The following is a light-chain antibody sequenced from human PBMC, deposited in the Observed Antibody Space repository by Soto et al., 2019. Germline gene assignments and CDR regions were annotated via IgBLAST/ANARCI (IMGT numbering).Light chain of an antibody. J-gene: IGLJ1*01. CDR1: SSNIESNT. Sequence: QSLLTQPPSASGSPGQRVTISCSGSSSNIESNTVYWYQQLPGMAPRLLIHTNDRRPSGVPDRFSGSKSGTSASLAISGLQSEDEADYYCLAWDDSLNGNLFGTGTKLTVL. CDR3: LAWDDSLNGNL. CDR2: TND. V-gene: IGLV1-44*01.